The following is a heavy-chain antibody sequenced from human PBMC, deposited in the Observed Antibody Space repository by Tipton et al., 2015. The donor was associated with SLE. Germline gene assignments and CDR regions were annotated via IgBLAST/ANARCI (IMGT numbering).Heavy chain of an antibody. J-gene: IGHJ3*02. CDR3: ARAEGSWDAFDI. CDR2: VYHTGST. V-gene: IGHV4-59*11. CDR1: GDSISGHY. Sequence: TLSLTCTVSGDSISGHYWQWIRQPPGRGLEWIGYVYHTGSTNYNPSLKGRVTISIDTSKNQFSLRLNSVGTADTAVYFCARAEGSWDAFDIWGQGTMVTVSS. D-gene: IGHD2-15*01.